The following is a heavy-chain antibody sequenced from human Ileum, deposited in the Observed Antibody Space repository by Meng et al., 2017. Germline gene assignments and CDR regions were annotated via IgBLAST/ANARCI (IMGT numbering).Heavy chain of an antibody. V-gene: IGHV4-31*03. CDR1: GGSISGGHYF. CDR3: ARGVVTYYDSSTLTWFDP. D-gene: IGHD3-22*01. CDR2: IYHSGVT. J-gene: IGHJ5*02. Sequence: QGQLLASGPGLLKPSQTLSLTCTVSGGSISGGHYFWSWIRQHPEKGLELIGYIYHSGVTYYSPSLKSRLTISVDTSKNQFSLKLSSVTAADTAIYYCARGVVTYYDSSTLTWFDPWGQGALVTVSS.